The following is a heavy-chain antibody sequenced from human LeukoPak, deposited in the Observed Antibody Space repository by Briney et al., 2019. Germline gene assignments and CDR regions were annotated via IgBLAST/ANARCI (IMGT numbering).Heavy chain of an antibody. CDR1: GFTFSSYA. J-gene: IGHJ4*02. D-gene: IGHD3-9*01. V-gene: IGHV3-23*01. Sequence: GGSLRLSCAASGFTFSSYAMSWVRQAPGKGLEWVSAISGSGGSTYYADSVKGRFTISRDNSKNTLYLQMNSLRAEDTAVYYCTILLRYFDWVRGFDYWGQGTLVTVSS. CDR2: ISGSGGST. CDR3: TILLRYFDWVRGFDY.